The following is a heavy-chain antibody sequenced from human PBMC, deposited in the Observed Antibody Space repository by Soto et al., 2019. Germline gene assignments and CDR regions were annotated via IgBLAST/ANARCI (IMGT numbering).Heavy chain of an antibody. CDR2: IIPILGIA. V-gene: IGHV1-69*04. J-gene: IGHJ6*02. Sequence: SVKVSCKASGYTFSSYGISWVRQAPGQGLEWMGRIIPILGIANYAQKFQGRVTITADKSTSTAYMELSSLRSEDTAVYYCAGGLLDIVVVPAHYYYYYGMDVWGQGTTVTAP. CDR3: AGGLLDIVVVPAHYYYYYGMDV. D-gene: IGHD2-2*01. CDR1: GYTFSSYG.